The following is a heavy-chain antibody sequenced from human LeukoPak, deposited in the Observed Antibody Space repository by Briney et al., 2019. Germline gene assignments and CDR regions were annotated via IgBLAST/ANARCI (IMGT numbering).Heavy chain of an antibody. D-gene: IGHD1-7*01. V-gene: IGHV3-20*04. J-gene: IGHJ4*02. Sequence: RGSLRLSCAASGFTFDDYGMSWVRQAPGKGLEWVSGINWNGGSTGYADSVKGRFTISRDNAKNSLYLQMNSLRAEDTALYYCAREDPEELELRRVFDYWGQGTLDTVSS. CDR1: GFTFDDYG. CDR3: AREDPEELELRRVFDY. CDR2: INWNGGST.